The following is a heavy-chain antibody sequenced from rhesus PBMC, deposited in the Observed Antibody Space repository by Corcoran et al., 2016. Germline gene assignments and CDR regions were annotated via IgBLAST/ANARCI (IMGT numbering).Heavy chain of an antibody. CDR2: IGGSSGST. CDR3: ARIMAAAGKTFDY. J-gene: IGHJ4*01. CDR1: GYSISSAHG. V-gene: IGHV4-127*01. D-gene: IGHD6-25*01. Sequence: QVQLQESGPGLVKPSETLSLTCAVSGYSISSAHGWSWIRPPPGEGLEWIGYIGGSSGSTNYNPSLKSRVTISKDTSKNQFSLKLSSLTAADTAVYYCARIMAAAGKTFDYWGQGVLVTVSS.